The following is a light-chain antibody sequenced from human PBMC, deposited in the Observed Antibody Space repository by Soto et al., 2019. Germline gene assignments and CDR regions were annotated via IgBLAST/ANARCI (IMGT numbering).Light chain of an antibody. Sequence: EIVLTQSPGTLSLSPGERATLSCRASQSVINSFLAWYQQKPGQAPRLLVYGASNRATGFPDRFSGSGSETDFTLTISRLEPEDFAVYYCQQYGSSPWTFGQGTKVDIK. CDR3: QQYGSSPWT. CDR1: QSVINSF. CDR2: GAS. J-gene: IGKJ1*01. V-gene: IGKV3-20*01.